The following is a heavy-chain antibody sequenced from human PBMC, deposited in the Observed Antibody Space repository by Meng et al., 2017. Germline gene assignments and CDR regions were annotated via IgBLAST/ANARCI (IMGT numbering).Heavy chain of an antibody. CDR1: GFTFRNYW. Sequence: RLWESGGGLVQAGGSLRLSCTASGFTFRNYWMHWVRQAPGKGLVWVSRIKPDGTMTVYADSVKGRFTISRDNAKNTLYLQMNSLRSDDTAVYYCARSDWFDPWGQGTLVTVSS. CDR3: ARSDWFDP. V-gene: IGHV3-74*01. CDR2: IKPDGTMT. J-gene: IGHJ5*02.